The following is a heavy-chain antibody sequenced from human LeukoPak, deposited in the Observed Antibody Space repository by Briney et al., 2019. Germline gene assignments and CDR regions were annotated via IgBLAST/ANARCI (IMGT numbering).Heavy chain of an antibody. CDR3: ARRTGYYNYMDV. D-gene: IGHD2-8*02. Sequence: GASVKVSCKASGYTFTSYDMNWVRQATGQGLEWMGWMNPNSGTTGYAQKFQGRVTMTRNTSISTAYMELSSLRSEDTAVYYCARRTGYYNYMDVWGKGTTVTVS. CDR1: GYTFTSYD. J-gene: IGHJ6*03. CDR2: MNPNSGTT. V-gene: IGHV1-8*01.